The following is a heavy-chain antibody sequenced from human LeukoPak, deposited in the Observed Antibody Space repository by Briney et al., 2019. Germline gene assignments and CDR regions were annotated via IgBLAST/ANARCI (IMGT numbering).Heavy chain of an antibody. CDR3: AKDLGYGDYVVYDY. V-gene: IGHV3-23*01. Sequence: GGSLRLSCAASGFTFSSYAMSWVRQAPGKGLEWVSAISGSGGSTYYADSVKGRFTISRDNSKSTLYLQMNSLRAEDTAVYYCAKDLGYGDYVVYDYWGQGTLVTVSS. CDR2: ISGSGGST. D-gene: IGHD4-17*01. J-gene: IGHJ4*02. CDR1: GFTFSSYA.